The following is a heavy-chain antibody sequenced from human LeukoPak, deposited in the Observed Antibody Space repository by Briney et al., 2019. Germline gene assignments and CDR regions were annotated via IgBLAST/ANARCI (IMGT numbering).Heavy chain of an antibody. CDR1: GGSFSTYA. D-gene: IGHD1-26*01. V-gene: IGHV1-69*01. Sequence: SVKVSCKASGGSFSTYAIIWVRQAPGQGLEYMGGIIPLFPTAGYAQKFQGRVTITADESTSTAYMELHNLRSEDTAVYYCARGGATRAWDYWGQGTLVTVSS. CDR3: ARGGATRAWDY. CDR2: IIPLFPTA. J-gene: IGHJ4*02.